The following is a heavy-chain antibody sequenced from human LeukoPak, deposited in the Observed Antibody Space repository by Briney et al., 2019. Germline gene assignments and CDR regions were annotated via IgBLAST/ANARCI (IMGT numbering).Heavy chain of an antibody. CDR1: GDSVPSNSAA. Sequence: SQTLSLTCAISGDSVPSNSAAWNWIRQSPSRGLEWLGRTYYRSKWYNNYAISVKSRITINPDTSKNQFSLQLNSVTPEDTAVYYCARDLCTSSSCPNNWIDPWGQGTLVTVSS. D-gene: IGHD2-2*01. CDR3: ARDLCTSSSCPNNWIDP. CDR2: TYYRSKWYN. V-gene: IGHV6-1*01. J-gene: IGHJ5*02.